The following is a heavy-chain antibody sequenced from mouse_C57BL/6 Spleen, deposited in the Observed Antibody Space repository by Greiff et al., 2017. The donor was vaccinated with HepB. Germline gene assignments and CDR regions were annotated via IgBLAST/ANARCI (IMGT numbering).Heavy chain of an antibody. J-gene: IGHJ2*01. Sequence: VQLKESGPGLVKPSPSLSLPCSVTGYSITSGYYWNWIRQFPGNKLEWMGYISYDGSNNYNPSLKNRISITRDTSKNQFFLKLNSVPTEDTATYYCARLLRYLYFDYGGQGTTLTVSS. CDR3: ARLLRYLYFDY. CDR1: GYSITSGYY. V-gene: IGHV3-6*01. CDR2: ISYDGSN. D-gene: IGHD1-1*01.